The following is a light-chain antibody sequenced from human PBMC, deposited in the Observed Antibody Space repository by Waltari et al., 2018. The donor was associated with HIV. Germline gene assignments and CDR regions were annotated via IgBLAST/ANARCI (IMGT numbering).Light chain of an antibody. Sequence: DIQMTQPPSSLSASVGDRVTITCRASQAISNNLAWYRQKPGKVPKLLIYGASTLQSGVPSRFSGSGSGTDFTLTISSLQPDDVATYYCQNYNSAPPTFGQGTRLDIK. V-gene: IGKV1-27*01. CDR3: QNYNSAPPT. CDR1: QAISNN. CDR2: GAS. J-gene: IGKJ5*01.